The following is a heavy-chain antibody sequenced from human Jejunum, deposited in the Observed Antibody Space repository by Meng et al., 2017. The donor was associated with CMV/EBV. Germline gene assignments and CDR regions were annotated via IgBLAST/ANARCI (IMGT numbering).Heavy chain of an antibody. CDR2: IYYSGAT. V-gene: IGHV4-39*07. J-gene: IGHJ4*02. CDR3: ASHDDYWSGYVDF. D-gene: IGHD3-3*01. Sequence: APHTSSCFYLGWVPQPPGKGLEWIGSIYYSGATYYNPSLNSRITISVDGSQNRFSLKVSSVTAADTAVYYCASHDDYWSGYVDFWGQGTLVTVSS. CDR1: APHTSSCFY.